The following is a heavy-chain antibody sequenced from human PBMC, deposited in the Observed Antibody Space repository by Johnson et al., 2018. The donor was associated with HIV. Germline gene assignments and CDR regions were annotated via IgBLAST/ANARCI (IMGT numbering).Heavy chain of an antibody. D-gene: IGHD3-22*01. CDR3: VRDRGTVVIWSDAFDV. J-gene: IGHJ3*01. CDR2: INWNGGST. CDR1: GFTFDDYG. V-gene: IGHV3-20*04. Sequence: VQLVESGGGVVRPGGSLRLSCVASGFTFDDYGMSWVRQAPGKGLEWVSGINWNGGSTGYADSVKGRFTISRDNAKNSLYLQMNSLRGEDSAVYYRVRDRGTVVIWSDAFDVWGQGTVVTVSS.